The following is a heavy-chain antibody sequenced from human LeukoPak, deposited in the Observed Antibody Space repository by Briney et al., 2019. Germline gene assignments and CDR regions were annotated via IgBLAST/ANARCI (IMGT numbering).Heavy chain of an antibody. CDR2: IYPGDSDT. V-gene: IGHV5-51*01. CDR3: ARTYCGGDCYTAHDAFDI. D-gene: IGHD2-21*02. J-gene: IGHJ3*02. CDR1: GYSFTSYL. Sequence: GESLKISCKGSGYSFTSYLIGWVRQMPEKSLEWMGIIYPGDSDTRYSPSFQGQVTISADKSISTAYLQWSSLKASDTAMYYCARTYCGGDCYTAHDAFDIWGQGTMVTVSS.